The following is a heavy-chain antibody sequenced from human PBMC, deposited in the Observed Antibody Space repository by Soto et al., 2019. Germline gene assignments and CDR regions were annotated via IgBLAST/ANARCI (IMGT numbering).Heavy chain of an antibody. V-gene: IGHV1-18*01. Sequence: QVQMVQSANEVKRPGASVKVSCKASGYTFTTYGISWVRQAPGQGLEWMGWISAYYGDTKYAPEVRGRVTLIRDKSKNPAYVELRKLRSDHTAMYFWVRKREPMRTIVTLAYWGQGTLVSVSS. CDR1: GYTFTTYG. CDR2: ISAYYGDT. J-gene: IGHJ4*02. D-gene: IGHD2-15*01. CDR3: VRKREPMRTIVTLAY.